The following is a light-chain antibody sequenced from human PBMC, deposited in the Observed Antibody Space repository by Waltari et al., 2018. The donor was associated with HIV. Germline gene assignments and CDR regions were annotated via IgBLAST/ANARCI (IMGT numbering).Light chain of an antibody. CDR2: GAS. Sequence: EIVMTQSPGTLSVSPGERATLSCRASQSVNSNLAWFQQKPGQAPRLLIYGASTRATGIPARFSGSGSGTEFTLTISSLQSEDFAVYFCQQYEKWPPYTFGRGTKLEIK. V-gene: IGKV3-15*01. CDR1: QSVNSN. J-gene: IGKJ2*01. CDR3: QQYEKWPPYT.